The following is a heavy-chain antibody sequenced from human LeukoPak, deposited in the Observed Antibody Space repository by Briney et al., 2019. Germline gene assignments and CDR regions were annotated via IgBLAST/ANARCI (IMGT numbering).Heavy chain of an antibody. D-gene: IGHD5-24*01. CDR2: IHTSGST. J-gene: IGHJ6*02. CDR1: GDSISTYY. CDR3: ARGHGGPGADYYYGVDV. V-gene: IGHV4-4*07. Sequence: PSETLSLTCTVSGDSISTYYWTWLRQPAGEGREWLGRIHTSGSTGYNPSLKSRVSMSFDTPKNHYSLQLISVTAADTAVYYCARGHGGPGADYYYGVDVWGQGTTVTVSS.